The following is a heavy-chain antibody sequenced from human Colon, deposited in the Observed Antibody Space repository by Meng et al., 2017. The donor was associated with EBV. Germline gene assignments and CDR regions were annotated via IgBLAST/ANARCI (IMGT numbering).Heavy chain of an antibody. CDR3: ARTGVGLAFDY. Sequence: SDPGRVSPSGPLSPTRDGLGDSFSKNNWWTWVRQPPGKGLEWIGEIYHSGSINYNPSLRGRATISVDMSKKQFSLNLRSVTAADTAVYYCARTGVGLAFDYWGLGTLVTVSS. CDR1: GDSFSKNNW. CDR2: IYHSGSI. J-gene: IGHJ4*02. V-gene: IGHV4-4*02. D-gene: IGHD2-8*01.